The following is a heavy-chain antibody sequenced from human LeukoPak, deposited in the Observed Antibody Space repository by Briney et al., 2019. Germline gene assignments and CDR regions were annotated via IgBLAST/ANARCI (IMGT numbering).Heavy chain of an antibody. CDR2: ISGSDDGT. Sequence: GGSLRLSCAASGFTFSTYAMSWVRQIPGKGLEWVSAISGSDDGTYYADSVRGRFTISRDNSRNTLYLQMNTLRAEDTAVYFCAKSPVSSCRGSFCYPFDYWGQGNLVTVSS. V-gene: IGHV3-23*01. J-gene: IGHJ4*02. CDR3: AKSPVSSCRGSFCYPFDY. D-gene: IGHD2-15*01. CDR1: GFTFSTYA.